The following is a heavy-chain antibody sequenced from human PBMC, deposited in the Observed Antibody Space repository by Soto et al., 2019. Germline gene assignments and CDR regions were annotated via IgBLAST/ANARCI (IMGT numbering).Heavy chain of an antibody. CDR2: IYWDDDK. CDR1: GFSLSTSGEG. CDR3: ARRLRQSGTSWDSGAFDI. V-gene: IGHV2-5*02. J-gene: IGHJ3*02. Sequence: QITLQESAAVLVRPIETLKLTCTYSGFSLSTSGEGVGWVRQSPGKALEWLAVIYWDDDKRYMPSLKNRLSITKDTSRRQLLLAMTHMLPMDTGTYYCARRLRQSGTSWDSGAFDIWGHGTAVAVS. D-gene: IGHD1-26*01.